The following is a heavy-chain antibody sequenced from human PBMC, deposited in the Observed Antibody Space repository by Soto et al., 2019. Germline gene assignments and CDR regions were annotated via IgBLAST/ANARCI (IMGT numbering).Heavy chain of an antibody. V-gene: IGHV3-7*03. CDR2: IKQEGREK. J-gene: IGHJ5*02. CDR1: GLTFISSW. Sequence: GGPMRLSCAASGLTFISSWMSWVRQAPGKGLARVANIKQEGREKYYVDSVKGRLTISRDNAKNSLYLQMNSLRAEDTAVYYCASHCVAARQEDWFDPWGQGTLVTVSS. CDR3: ASHCVAARQEDWFDP. D-gene: IGHD6-6*01.